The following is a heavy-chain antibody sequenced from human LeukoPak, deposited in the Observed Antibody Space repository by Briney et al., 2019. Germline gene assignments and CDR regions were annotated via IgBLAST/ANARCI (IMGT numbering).Heavy chain of an antibody. CDR2: INPSGDST. Sequence: GASVKVSCKASGYTFTSNHIHCVRQAPGQGLEWMGVINPSGDSTSYAQKFQGRVTMTRDTSTSTVYMELSSLRSEDTAVYYCASSGYNWTDYYYYGMDVWGQGTTVTVSS. D-gene: IGHD1-20*01. CDR1: GYTFTSNH. V-gene: IGHV1-46*01. J-gene: IGHJ6*02. CDR3: ASSGYNWTDYYYYGMDV.